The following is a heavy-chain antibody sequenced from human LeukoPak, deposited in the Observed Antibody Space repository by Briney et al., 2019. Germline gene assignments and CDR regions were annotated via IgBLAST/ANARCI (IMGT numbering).Heavy chain of an antibody. J-gene: IGHJ4*02. V-gene: IGHV4-39*01. CDR3: ARLGDGYNSIIDY. Sequence: SETLSLTCTASGGSISSSSYYWGWIRQPPGKGLEWIGSIYYRGSTYYNPSLKSRVTISVDTSKNQFSLKLSSVTAADTAVYYCARLGDGYNSIIDYWGQGTLVTVSS. CDR1: GGSISSSSYY. CDR2: IYYRGST. D-gene: IGHD5-24*01.